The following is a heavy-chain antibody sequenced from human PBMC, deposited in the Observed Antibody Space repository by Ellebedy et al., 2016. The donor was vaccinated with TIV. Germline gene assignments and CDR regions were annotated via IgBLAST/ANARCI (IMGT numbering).Heavy chain of an antibody. CDR3: ARGIICSSTSCSKYNP. CDR1: GYTFSNYD. Sequence: ASVKVSCXASGYTFSNYDIKWVRQATGQGLEWMGWMNPNSGNTGYAQKFQGRVTMTRNTSISTAYMELSSLRSEDTAVYYCARGIICSSTSCSKYNPWGQGTLVTVSS. V-gene: IGHV1-8*01. D-gene: IGHD2-2*01. CDR2: MNPNSGNT. J-gene: IGHJ5*02.